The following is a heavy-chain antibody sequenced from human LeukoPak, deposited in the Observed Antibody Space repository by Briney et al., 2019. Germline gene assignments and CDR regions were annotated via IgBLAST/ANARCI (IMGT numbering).Heavy chain of an antibody. V-gene: IGHV4-34*01. CDR2: INHSGST. CDR1: GGSFSGYY. Sequence: SETLSLTCAVYGGSFSGYYWSWIRQPPGKGLEWIGEINHSGSTNYNPSLKSRVTISVDTSKNQFSLKLSSVTAADTAVYYCASKSIAAAGPGRLVDYWGQGTLVTVSS. CDR3: ASKSIAAAGPGRLVDY. J-gene: IGHJ4*02. D-gene: IGHD6-13*01.